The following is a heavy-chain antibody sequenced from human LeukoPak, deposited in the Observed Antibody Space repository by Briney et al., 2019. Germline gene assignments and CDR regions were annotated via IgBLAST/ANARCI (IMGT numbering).Heavy chain of an antibody. Sequence: GGSLRLSCAASGFTFSSYAMHWVRQAPGKGLERVAVISYDGSNKYYADSVKGRFTISRDNSKNTLYLQMNSLRAEDTAVYYCATRGDREGFDYWGQGTLVTVSS. V-gene: IGHV3-30-3*01. CDR1: GFTFSSYA. CDR2: ISYDGSNK. J-gene: IGHJ4*02. D-gene: IGHD2-21*02. CDR3: ATRGDREGFDY.